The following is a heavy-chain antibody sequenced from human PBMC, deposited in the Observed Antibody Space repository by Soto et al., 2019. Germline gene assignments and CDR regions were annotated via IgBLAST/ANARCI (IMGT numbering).Heavy chain of an antibody. D-gene: IGHD3-10*01. Sequence: QVQLVQSGAEEKKPGASVKVSCKASGYTFTSYAMHWVRQAPGQRLEWMGWINAGNGNTKYSQKFQGRVTITRDTSASTAYMERSSLRSEDTAVYYCARGGGGPLDWFDPWGQGTLVTVSS. CDR1: GYTFTSYA. V-gene: IGHV1-3*05. CDR2: INAGNGNT. CDR3: ARGGGGPLDWFDP. J-gene: IGHJ5*02.